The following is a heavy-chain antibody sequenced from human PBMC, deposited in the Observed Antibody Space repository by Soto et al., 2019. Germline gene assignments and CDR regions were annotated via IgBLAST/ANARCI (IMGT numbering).Heavy chain of an antibody. CDR2: IYYSGST. CDR3: ARRIFGVVDY. V-gene: IGHV4-59*08. CDR1: GGSISSYY. J-gene: IGHJ4*02. Sequence: SETLSLTCTVSGGSISSYYWSWIRQPPGKGLEWIGYIYYSGSTNYNPSLKSRVTISVDTSKNQFSLKLSSVTAADTAVYYCARRIFGVVDYWGQGTLVTVSS. D-gene: IGHD3-3*01.